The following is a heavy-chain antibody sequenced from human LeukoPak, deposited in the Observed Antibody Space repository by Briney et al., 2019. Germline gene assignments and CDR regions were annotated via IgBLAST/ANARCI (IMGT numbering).Heavy chain of an antibody. J-gene: IGHJ4*02. Sequence: SSETLSLTCTVSGGSITGSHWSWLRQSAGKGLEWIGRIYSSGTTNYNPSLKSRVTMSLDTSKNQFSLRLSSMTAADTAVYYCARGAYSFDYWGQGTLVTVSS. V-gene: IGHV4-4*07. CDR2: IYSSGTT. CDR3: ARGAYSFDY. CDR1: GGSITGSH.